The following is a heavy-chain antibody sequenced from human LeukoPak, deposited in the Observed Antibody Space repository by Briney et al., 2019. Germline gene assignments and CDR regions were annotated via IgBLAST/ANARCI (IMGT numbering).Heavy chain of an antibody. D-gene: IGHD3-22*01. V-gene: IGHV1-18*01. Sequence: ASVKVSCKASGYTFTNYGISWVRQAPGQGLEWMGWISAYNGVTNYAQNLQGRVTMTTDTSTSTAYMELRSLRSDDTAVYYCARARGRNYYDSSGYCSDYWGQGALVTVSS. CDR3: ARARGRNYYDSSGYCSDY. J-gene: IGHJ4*02. CDR2: ISAYNGVT. CDR1: GYTFTNYG.